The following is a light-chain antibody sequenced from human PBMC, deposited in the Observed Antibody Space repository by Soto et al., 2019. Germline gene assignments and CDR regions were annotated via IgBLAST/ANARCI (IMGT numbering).Light chain of an antibody. J-gene: IGKJ4*01. CDR1: QSISSR. Sequence: DIQMTQSPSTLSASVGDRVIITCRASQSISSRLAWYQQKPGKAPKVLISKASSLESGVPPRFSGSESWTEFTLTISSLQPDDFAAYYCQQYNDYPLTFGGGTKVEIK. V-gene: IGKV1-5*03. CDR3: QQYNDYPLT. CDR2: KAS.